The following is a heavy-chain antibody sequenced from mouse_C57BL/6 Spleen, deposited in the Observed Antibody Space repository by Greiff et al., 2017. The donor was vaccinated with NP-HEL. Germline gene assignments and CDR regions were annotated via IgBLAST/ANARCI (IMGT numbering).Heavy chain of an antibody. Sequence: VKLMESGPELVKPGASVKISCKASGYAFSSSWMNWVKQRPGKGLEWIGRIYPGDGDTNYNGKFKGKATLTADKSSSTAYMQLSSLTSEDSAVYFCARWAWDEGFACWGQGTLVTVSA. J-gene: IGHJ3*01. D-gene: IGHD4-1*01. CDR2: IYPGDGDT. CDR3: ARWAWDEGFAC. CDR1: GYAFSSSW. V-gene: IGHV1-82*01.